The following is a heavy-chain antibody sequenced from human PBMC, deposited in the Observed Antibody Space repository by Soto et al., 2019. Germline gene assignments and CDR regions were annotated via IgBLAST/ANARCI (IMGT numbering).Heavy chain of an antibody. CDR2: INPNSGGT. J-gene: IGHJ4*02. V-gene: IGHV1-2*04. D-gene: IGHD3-22*01. Sequence: ASVKVSCKASGYTFTGYYMHWVRQAPGQGLEWMGWINPNSGGTNYAQKFQGWVTMTRDTSISTAYMELSRLRSDDTAVYYCARAYYYDSSGYPYYFDYWGQGTLVTVSS. CDR3: ARAYYYDSSGYPYYFDY. CDR1: GYTFTGYY.